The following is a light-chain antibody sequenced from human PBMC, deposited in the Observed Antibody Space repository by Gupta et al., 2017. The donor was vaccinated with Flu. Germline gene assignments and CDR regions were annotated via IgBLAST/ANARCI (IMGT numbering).Light chain of an antibody. CDR2: DAS. V-gene: IGKV3-11*01. CDR1: QSVSSY. J-gene: IGKJ4*01. CDR3: QQRSNWHT. Sequence: EIVLTQSPATLSLSPGERATLSCRASQSVSSYLAWYQQKPGQAPRLLIYDASNRASGIPDRFSGSGYGTDFTLTISSREPEDFAVYYGQQRSNWHTFGGGTKVEIK.